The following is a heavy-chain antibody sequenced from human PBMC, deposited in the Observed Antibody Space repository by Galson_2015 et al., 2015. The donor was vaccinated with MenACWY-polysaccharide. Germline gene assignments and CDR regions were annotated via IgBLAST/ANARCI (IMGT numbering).Heavy chain of an antibody. Sequence: SVKVSCKASGYTFTSYGISWVRQAPGQGLEWMGWISAYNGNTDYAQKLQGRVTMTTDTSTSTAYMELRSLRSDDTAVYYCARVGQYCSGDSCFDYWGKGTTVTVSS. J-gene: IGHJ4*03. D-gene: IGHD2-15*01. CDR1: GYTFTSYG. CDR2: ISAYNGNT. V-gene: IGHV1-18*01. CDR3: ARVGQYCSGDSCFDY.